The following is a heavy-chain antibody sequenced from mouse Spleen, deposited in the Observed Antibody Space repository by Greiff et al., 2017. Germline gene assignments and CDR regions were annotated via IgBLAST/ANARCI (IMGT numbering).Heavy chain of an antibody. J-gene: IGHJ2*01. V-gene: IGHV5-9-1*01. CDR1: GFTFSSYA. CDR3: ARPIYYGYDGYYFDY. Sequence: EVKVVESGGGLVKPGGSLKLSCAASGFTFSSYAMSWVRQTPEKRLEWVATISSGGSYTYYPDSVKGRFTISRDNAKNTLYLQMSSLRSEDTAMYYCARPIYYGYDGYYFDYWGQGTTLTVSS. D-gene: IGHD2-2*01. CDR2: ISSGGSYT.